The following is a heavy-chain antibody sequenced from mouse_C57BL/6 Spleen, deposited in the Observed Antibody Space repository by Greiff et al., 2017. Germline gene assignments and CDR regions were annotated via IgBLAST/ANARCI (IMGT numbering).Heavy chain of an antibody. J-gene: IGHJ2*01. CDR2: FYPGSGSI. Sequence: QVQLKESGAELVKPGASVKLSCKASGYTFTEYTIHWVKQRSGQGLEWIGWFYPGSGSIKYNEKFKDKATLTADKSSSTVYMELSRLTSEDSAVYFCARHEEGSSGYDGYYFDYWGQGTTLTVSS. CDR3: ARHEEGSSGYDGYYFDY. CDR1: GYTFTEYT. D-gene: IGHD3-2*02. V-gene: IGHV1-62-2*01.